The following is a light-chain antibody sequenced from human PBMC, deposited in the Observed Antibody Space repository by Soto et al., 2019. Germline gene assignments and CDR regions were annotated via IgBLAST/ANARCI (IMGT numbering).Light chain of an antibody. V-gene: IGKV1-5*03. CDR1: QSISSW. Sequence: DIQITQSPSTLSASVGDRVTITCRTSQSISSWLAWYQQKPGKAPKLLIYKASSLESGVPSRFSGSGSGTEFTLTISSLQPDDFATYYCQQYNSYSYTFGHGTKLEIK. CDR3: QQYNSYSYT. CDR2: KAS. J-gene: IGKJ2*01.